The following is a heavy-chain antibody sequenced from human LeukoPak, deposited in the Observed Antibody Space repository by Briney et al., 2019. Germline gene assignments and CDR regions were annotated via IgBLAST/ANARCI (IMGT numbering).Heavy chain of an antibody. J-gene: IGHJ4*02. V-gene: IGHV3-23*01. Sequence: GGSLRLSCAASGFAFDTYGMTWARQAPGAGLEWVSSISGSGYNTYYADSVKGRFTISRDNSKNTLYLQMNSLRAEDTAIYYCATSTTSFDYWGQGTLVTVSS. CDR2: ISGSGYNT. CDR3: ATSTTSFDY. CDR1: GFAFDTYG.